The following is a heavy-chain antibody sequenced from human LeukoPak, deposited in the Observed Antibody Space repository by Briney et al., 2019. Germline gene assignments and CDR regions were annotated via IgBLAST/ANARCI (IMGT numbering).Heavy chain of an antibody. D-gene: IGHD3-16*01. CDR2: INQDGSEK. CDR3: ARATRLPDY. Sequence: GGSLRLSCIVSGFTFSTTWMSWVRQAPGKGPEWAAIINQDGSEKIYVDSLKGRFTISRDNAKDSLHLQMHSLRVEDTAVYYCARATRLPDYWGQGTLVTVSS. J-gene: IGHJ4*02. CDR1: GFTFSTTW. V-gene: IGHV3-7*01.